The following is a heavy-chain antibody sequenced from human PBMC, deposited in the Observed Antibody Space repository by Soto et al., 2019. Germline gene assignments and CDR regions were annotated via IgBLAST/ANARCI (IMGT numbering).Heavy chain of an antibody. Sequence: GGSLRLSCAASGFTFSSYGMHWVRQAPGKGLEWVAVLSYDGSNKYYADSVKGRFTISRDNSKNTLYLQMNSLRAEDTAVYYCAKDRCTNGVCQSIHYYYYYGMDVWGQGTTVTVSS. CDR2: LSYDGSNK. V-gene: IGHV3-30*18. CDR1: GFTFSSYG. CDR3: AKDRCTNGVCQSIHYYYYYGMDV. J-gene: IGHJ6*02. D-gene: IGHD2-8*01.